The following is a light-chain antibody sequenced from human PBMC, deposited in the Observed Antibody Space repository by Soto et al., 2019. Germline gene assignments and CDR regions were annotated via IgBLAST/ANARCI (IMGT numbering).Light chain of an antibody. V-gene: IGLV2-14*01. J-gene: IGLJ3*02. CDR2: EVS. CDR1: SSDVGGYNY. Sequence: QSVLTQPASVSGSPGQSITISCTGTSSDVGGYNYVSWYQQHPGKAPKLMIYEVSNRPSGVSNRFSGSKSGNTASLTISGLQAEYEADYYCSSYTSSSTQVFGGGTKVTVL. CDR3: SSYTSSSTQV.